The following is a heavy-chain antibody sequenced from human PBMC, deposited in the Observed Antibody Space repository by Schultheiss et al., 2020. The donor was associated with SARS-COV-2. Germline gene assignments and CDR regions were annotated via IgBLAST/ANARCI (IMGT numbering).Heavy chain of an antibody. CDR2: INHSGST. Sequence: LSLTCAVYGGSFSGYYWNWIRQPPGKGLEWIGEINHSGSTNYNPSLKSRVTISVDTSKNQFSLKLSSVTAADTAVYYCANLGVSYSSGWENDSWGQGTLVTVSS. J-gene: IGHJ5*01. CDR1: GGSFSGYY. CDR3: ANLGVSYSSGWENDS. D-gene: IGHD6-19*01. V-gene: IGHV4-34*01.